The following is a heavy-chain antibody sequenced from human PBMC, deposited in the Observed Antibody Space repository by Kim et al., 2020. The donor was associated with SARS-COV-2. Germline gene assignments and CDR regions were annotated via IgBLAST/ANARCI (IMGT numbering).Heavy chain of an antibody. Sequence: GGSLRLSCAASGFTFSSYDMHWVRQATGKGLEWVSAIGTAGDTYYPGSVKGRFTISRENAKNSLYLQMNSLRAGDTAVYYCARAVQGVALFDYWGQGTLVTVSS. CDR1: GFTFSSYD. J-gene: IGHJ4*02. CDR2: IGTAGDT. CDR3: ARAVQGVALFDY. V-gene: IGHV3-13*01. D-gene: IGHD3-10*01.